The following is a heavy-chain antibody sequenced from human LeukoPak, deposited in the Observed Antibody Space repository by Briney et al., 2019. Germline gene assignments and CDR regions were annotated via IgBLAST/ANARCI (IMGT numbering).Heavy chain of an antibody. J-gene: IGHJ4*02. CDR2: INSDGSST. V-gene: IGHV3-74*01. CDR3: ARNVLPGYFDY. CDR1: GLTFSSYW. Sequence: GGSLRLSCAASGLTFSSYWMHWVRQAPGKGLVRVSRINSDGSSTSYADSVKGRFTISRDNAKNTLYLQMNSLRAEDTAVYYCARNVLPGYFDYWGQGTLVTVSS. D-gene: IGHD2-15*01.